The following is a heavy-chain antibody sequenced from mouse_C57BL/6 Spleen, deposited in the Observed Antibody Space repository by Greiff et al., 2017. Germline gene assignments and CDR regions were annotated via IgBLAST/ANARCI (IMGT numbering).Heavy chain of an antibody. CDR3: TRVGRKGFDD. CDR1: GYTFTDYE. D-gene: IGHD4-1*01. J-gene: IGHJ2*01. CDR2: IDPETGGT. Sequence: QVQLQQSGAELVRPGASVTLSCKASGYTFTDYEMHWVKQTPVHGLEWIGAIDPETGGTAYNQKFKGKAILTADKSSSTAYMELRSLTSEDSAVYYCTRVGRKGFDDWGQGTTLTVAS. V-gene: IGHV1-15*01.